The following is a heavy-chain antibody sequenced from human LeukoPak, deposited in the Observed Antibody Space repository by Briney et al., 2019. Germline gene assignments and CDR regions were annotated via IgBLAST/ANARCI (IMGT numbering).Heavy chain of an antibody. D-gene: IGHD3-22*01. CDR2: IFQSGST. V-gene: IGHV4-30-2*02. CDR3: ARLAYYDSSGSPTPAFDY. Sequence: SQTLSLTCAVSGGSISSGDYSWSWIRQPPGKGLEWIGYIFQSGSTYYNPSLKSRVTISLDTSKNQFSLKLSSVTAADTAVYYCARLAYYDSSGSPTPAFDYWGQGTLVTVSS. CDR1: GGSISSGDYS. J-gene: IGHJ4*02.